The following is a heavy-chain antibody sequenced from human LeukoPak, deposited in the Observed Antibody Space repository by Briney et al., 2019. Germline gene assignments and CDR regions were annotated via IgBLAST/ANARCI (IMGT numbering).Heavy chain of an antibody. J-gene: IGHJ4*02. CDR2: ISYDGSNK. Sequence: GGSLRLSCAASGFTFSSYGMHWVRQAPGKGLEWVAVISYDGSNKYYADSVKGRFTISRDNSKNTLYLQMNSLRAEDTAVHYCAKDICSGGSCYFYWGQGTLVTVSS. CDR1: GFTFSSYG. CDR3: AKDICSGGSCYFY. V-gene: IGHV3-30*18. D-gene: IGHD2-15*01.